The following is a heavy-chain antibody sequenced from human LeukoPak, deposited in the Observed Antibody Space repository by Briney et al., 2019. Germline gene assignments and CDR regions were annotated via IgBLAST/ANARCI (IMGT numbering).Heavy chain of an antibody. CDR1: GFTFISYG. CDR2: INNGGSDM. V-gene: IGHV3-74*01. Sequence: PGGSLRLSCAASGFTFISYGMQWVRQAPGKGLMWVSRINNGGSDMSYADSVKGRFTISRDNAKNTLYLQMKSLRAEDTAVYYCARELPREVTLDYWGQGTPVTVSS. CDR3: ARELPREVTLDY. D-gene: IGHD2-21*02. J-gene: IGHJ4*01.